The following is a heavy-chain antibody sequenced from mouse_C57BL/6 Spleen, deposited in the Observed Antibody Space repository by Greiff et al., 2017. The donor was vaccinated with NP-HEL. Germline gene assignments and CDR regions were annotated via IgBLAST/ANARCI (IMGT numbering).Heavy chain of an antibody. CDR3: ATSGFAY. CDR1: GYAFSSSW. V-gene: IGHV1-82*01. Sequence: QVQLQQSGPELVKPGASVKISCKASGYAFSSSWMNWVKQRPGKGLEWIGRIYPGAGDTNYNGKFKGKATLTADKSSSTAYMQLSSLTSEDSAVYFCATSGFAYWGQGTLVTVSA. J-gene: IGHJ3*01. CDR2: IYPGAGDT.